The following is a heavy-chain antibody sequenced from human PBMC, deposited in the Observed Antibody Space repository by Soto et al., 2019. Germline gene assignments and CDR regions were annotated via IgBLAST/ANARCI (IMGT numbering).Heavy chain of an antibody. Sequence: PSETLSLTCAVYGGSFSGYYWTWIRQPPGTGLEWIGEINHSGSTNYNPSLKSRVTISVDTSKNQFSLKLTSVTAADTAFYYCARDKITYLFDYWGQGTLVTVSS. D-gene: IGHD3-10*01. CDR2: INHSGST. CDR1: GGSFSGYY. V-gene: IGHV4-34*01. CDR3: ARDKITYLFDY. J-gene: IGHJ4*02.